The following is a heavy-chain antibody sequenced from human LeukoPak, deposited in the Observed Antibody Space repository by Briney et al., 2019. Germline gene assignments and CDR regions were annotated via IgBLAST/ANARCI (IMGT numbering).Heavy chain of an antibody. CDR2: IKSKIDGGKT. Sequence: GGSLRLSCAVSGFTFNNAWMRWVRQAPGKGLGWVGRIKSKIDGGKTDYAAVVKGRFSISRDDSKNTVYLQMNSLKTEDTAVYYCATWGDFWSGNYGGYWGQGTLVTVSS. CDR1: GFTFNNAW. D-gene: IGHD3-3*01. J-gene: IGHJ4*02. CDR3: ATWGDFWSGNYGGY. V-gene: IGHV3-15*01.